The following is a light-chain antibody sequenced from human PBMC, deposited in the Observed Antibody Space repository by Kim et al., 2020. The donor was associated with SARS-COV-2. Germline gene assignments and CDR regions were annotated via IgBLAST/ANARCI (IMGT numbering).Light chain of an antibody. V-gene: IGLV3-21*01. J-gene: IGLJ2*01. CDR3: QVWDSTTYHVV. CDR2: YDS. Sequence: SYELTQPPSVSVAPGKTATMTCGGNNIGTKSVHWYRQKPGQAPVLVIYYDSDRPSGIPERFSGSNSGNTATLTISRVEAGDEADYYCQVWDSTTYHVVFGGGTQLTVL. CDR1: NIGTKS.